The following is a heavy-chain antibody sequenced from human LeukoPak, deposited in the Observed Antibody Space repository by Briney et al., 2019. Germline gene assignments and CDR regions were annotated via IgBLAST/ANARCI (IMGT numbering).Heavy chain of an antibody. CDR3: ARDMDDRSGYFYP. CDR2: IKQDGSEK. V-gene: IGHV3-7*01. J-gene: IGHJ5*02. CDR1: GFTFSSYW. D-gene: IGHD3-22*01. Sequence: GGSLRLSCAASGFTFSSYWMSWVRQAPGKGLEWVANIKQDGSEKYYVDSVKDRFTISRDNSKNTLYLQMNSLRAEDTAVYYCARDMDDRSGYFYPWGQGTLVTVSS.